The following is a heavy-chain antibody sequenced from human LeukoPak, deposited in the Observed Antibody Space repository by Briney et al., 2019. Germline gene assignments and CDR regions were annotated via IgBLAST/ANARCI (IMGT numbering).Heavy chain of an antibody. D-gene: IGHD3-10*01. V-gene: IGHV3-48*03. Sequence: PGGSLRLSCAASGFTFSSYEMNWVRQAPGKGLEWVSYISSSGSTIYYADSVKDRFTISRDNAKNSLYLQMNSLRAEDTAVYYCARDRHYGSGSPFDYWGQGTLVTVSS. CDR3: ARDRHYGSGSPFDY. CDR2: ISSSGSTI. CDR1: GFTFSSYE. J-gene: IGHJ4*02.